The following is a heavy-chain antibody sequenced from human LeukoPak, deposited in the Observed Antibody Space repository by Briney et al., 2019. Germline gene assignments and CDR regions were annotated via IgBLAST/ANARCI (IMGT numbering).Heavy chain of an antibody. J-gene: IGHJ4*02. V-gene: IGHV3-64*01. CDR2: ISSNGGST. D-gene: IGHD5-18*01. CDR1: GFTFSSYA. Sequence: GGSLRLSCEASGFTFSSYAMHWVRQAPGKGLEYVSAISSNGGSTYYANSVKGRFSISRDNSKNTLYLQMGSLRAEDMGLYYCASGSYGFDYWGQGTLVAVSS. CDR3: ASGSYGFDY.